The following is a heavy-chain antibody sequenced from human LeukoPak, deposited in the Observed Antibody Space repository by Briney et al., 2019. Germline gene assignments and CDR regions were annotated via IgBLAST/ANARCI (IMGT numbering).Heavy chain of an antibody. V-gene: IGHV4-61*02. Sequence: PSETLSLTCTVSGGSISSGSYYWSWIRQPAGKGLEWIGRIYTSGSTNYNPSLKSRVTISVDTSKNQFSLKLSSVTAADTAVYYCARAGGSYFDYWGQGTLVTASS. CDR3: ARAGGSYFDY. CDR1: GGSISSGSYY. J-gene: IGHJ4*02. D-gene: IGHD1-26*01. CDR2: IYTSGST.